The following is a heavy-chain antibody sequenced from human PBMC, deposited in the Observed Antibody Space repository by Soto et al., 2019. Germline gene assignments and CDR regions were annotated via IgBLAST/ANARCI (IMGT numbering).Heavy chain of an antibody. V-gene: IGHV3-73*01. J-gene: IGHJ1*01. CDR1: GFTFSGSA. D-gene: IGHD3-3*01. CDR2: IRSKANSYAT. Sequence: SLRLSCAASGFTFSGSAMHWVRQASGKGLEWVGRIRSKANSYATAYAASVKGRFTISRDDSKNTAYLQMNSLKTEDTAVYYCTVRAPWSFQHWGQGTLVTVSS. CDR3: TVRAPWSFQH.